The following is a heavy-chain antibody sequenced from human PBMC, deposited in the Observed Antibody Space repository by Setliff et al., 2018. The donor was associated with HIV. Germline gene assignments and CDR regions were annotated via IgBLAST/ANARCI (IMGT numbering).Heavy chain of an antibody. V-gene: IGHV4-34*01. D-gene: IGHD2-21*02. CDR2: INHSGST. Sequence: SETLSLTCAVYGGSFSGYYWSWIRQPPGKGLEWIGEINHSGSTNYNPSLKSRVTISVDTSKNQFSLKLSSVTAADTAVYYCARHSYCGGDCIEYYFDYWGQGTLVTVSS. CDR1: GGSFSGYY. J-gene: IGHJ4*02. CDR3: ARHSYCGGDCIEYYFDY.